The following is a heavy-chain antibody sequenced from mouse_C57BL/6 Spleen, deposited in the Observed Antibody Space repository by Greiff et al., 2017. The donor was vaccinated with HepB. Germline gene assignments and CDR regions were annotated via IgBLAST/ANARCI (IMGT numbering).Heavy chain of an antibody. V-gene: IGHV1-80*01. Sequence: VKLQESGAELVKPGASVKISCKASGYAFSSYWMNWVKQRPGKGLEWIGQIYPGDGDTNYNGKFKGKATLTADKSSSTAYMQLSSLTSEDSALYFCARLAGTGFAYWGQGTLVTVSA. CDR2: IYPGDGDT. D-gene: IGHD4-1*01. J-gene: IGHJ3*01. CDR3: ARLAGTGFAY. CDR1: GYAFSSYW.